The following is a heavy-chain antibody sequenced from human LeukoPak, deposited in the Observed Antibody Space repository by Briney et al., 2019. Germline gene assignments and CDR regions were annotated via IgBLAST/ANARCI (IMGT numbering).Heavy chain of an antibody. CDR3: ARGAFYYDYVWGSNRYTGSIEYYYMDV. CDR2: INPNSGGT. D-gene: IGHD3-16*02. Sequence: ASVKVSCTASGYTFTGYYMHWVRQAPGQGLEWMSCINPNSGGTNYAQKLQGRVTITRDTSISTAYMELSRLRSDDTAVYYCARGAFYYDYVWGSNRYTGSIEYYYMDVWGKGTTVTVSS. V-gene: IGHV1-2*02. CDR1: GYTFTGYY. J-gene: IGHJ6*03.